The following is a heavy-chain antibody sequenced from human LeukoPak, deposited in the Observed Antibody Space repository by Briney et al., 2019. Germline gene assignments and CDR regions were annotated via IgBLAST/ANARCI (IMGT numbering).Heavy chain of an antibody. D-gene: IGHD3-10*01. CDR2: IRSKANSYAT. V-gene: IGHV3-73*01. Sequence: PGGSLRLSCAASGFTFSGSAMHWVRQASGKGLEWVGRIRSKANSYATAYAASVKGRFTISRDDSKNTAYLQMNSLKTEDTAVYYCTRHRYHYGSGSYEDWFDPWGQGTLVTVSS. CDR1: GFTFSGSA. J-gene: IGHJ5*02. CDR3: TRHRYHYGSGSYEDWFDP.